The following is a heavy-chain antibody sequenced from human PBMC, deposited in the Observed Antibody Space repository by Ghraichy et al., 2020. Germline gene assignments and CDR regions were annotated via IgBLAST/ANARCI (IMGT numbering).Heavy chain of an antibody. J-gene: IGHJ4*02. Sequence: GESLNISCAASGFTFSSYWIHWVRQAPGKGLVWVSRINSDGSSTSYADSVKGRFTISRDNAKNTVDLQMNSLRAEDTAVYYCARDYPYSGSPIDYWGQGTLVTVSS. CDR1: GFTFSSYW. CDR2: INSDGSST. V-gene: IGHV3-74*01. CDR3: ARDYPYSGSPIDY. D-gene: IGHD1-26*01.